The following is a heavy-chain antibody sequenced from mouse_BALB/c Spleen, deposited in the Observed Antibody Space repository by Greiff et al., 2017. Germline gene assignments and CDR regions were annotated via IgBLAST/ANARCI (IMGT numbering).Heavy chain of an antibody. Sequence: EVQLQQSGPGLVKPSQSLSLTCTVTGYSITSDYAWNWIRQFPGNKLEWMGYISYSGSTSYNPSLKSRISITRDTSKNQFFLQLNSVTTEDTATYYCARENGYWGQGTTLTVSS. CDR3: ARENGY. V-gene: IGHV3-2*02. J-gene: IGHJ2*01. CDR1: GYSITSDYA. CDR2: ISYSGST.